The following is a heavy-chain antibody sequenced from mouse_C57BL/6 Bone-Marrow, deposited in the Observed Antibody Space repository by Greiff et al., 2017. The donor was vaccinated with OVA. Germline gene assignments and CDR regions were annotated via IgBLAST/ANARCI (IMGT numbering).Heavy chain of an antibody. CDR3: ARDSSSYWFAY. CDR2: ISSGSSTI. CDR1: GFTFSDYG. V-gene: IGHV5-17*01. J-gene: IGHJ3*01. D-gene: IGHD1-1*01. Sequence: EVKLVESGGGLVKPGGSLKLSCAASGFTFSDYGMHWVRQAPEKGLEWVAYISSGSSTIYYADTVKGRFTISRDNAKNTLFLQMTSLRSEDTAMYYCARDSSSYWFAYWGQGTLVTVSA.